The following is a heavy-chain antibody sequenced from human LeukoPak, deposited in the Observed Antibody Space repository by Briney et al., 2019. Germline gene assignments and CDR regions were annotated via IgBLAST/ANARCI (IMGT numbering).Heavy chain of an antibody. D-gene: IGHD6-19*01. CDR3: ARVYSSGWYEDY. Sequence: GASVKVSCKASGYSFTAYGITWMRQAPGQGLEWMGWISAYNGNTHYAERLQDRVTMTTDTSTSTAYMELRSLRSDDTAIYYCARVYSSGWYEDYWGQGTLVTVSS. V-gene: IGHV1-18*01. CDR2: ISAYNGNT. CDR1: GYSFTAYG. J-gene: IGHJ4*02.